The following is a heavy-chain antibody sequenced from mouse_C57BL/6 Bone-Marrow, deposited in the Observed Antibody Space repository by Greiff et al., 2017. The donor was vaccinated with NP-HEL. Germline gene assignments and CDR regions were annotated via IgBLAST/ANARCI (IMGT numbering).Heavy chain of an antibody. CDR3: ARSAPAWFAY. J-gene: IGHJ3*01. CDR2: INPYNGGT. CDR1: GYTFTDYY. V-gene: IGHV1-19*01. Sequence: EVQVVESGPVLVKPGASVKMSCKASGYTFTDYYMNWVKQSHGKSLEWIGVINPYNGGTSYNQKFKGKATLTVDKSSSTAYMELNSLTSEDSAVYYCARSAPAWFAYWGQGTLVTVSA.